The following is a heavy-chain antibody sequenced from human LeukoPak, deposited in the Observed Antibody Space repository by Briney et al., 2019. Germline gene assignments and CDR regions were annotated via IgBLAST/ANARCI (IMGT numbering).Heavy chain of an antibody. CDR2: IIPMFGPA. Sequence: SVKVSCKAPGGTFNSYGISWVRQAPGQGLEWMGGIIPMFGPAKYAQKFQGRVTITADESTSKAYMEVSSLRSDDTAVYYCATDKMRAVAGGHYYYGMDVWGQGTTVTVSS. V-gene: IGHV1-69*13. D-gene: IGHD6-19*01. J-gene: IGHJ6*02. CDR3: ATDKMRAVAGGHYYYGMDV. CDR1: GGTFNSYG.